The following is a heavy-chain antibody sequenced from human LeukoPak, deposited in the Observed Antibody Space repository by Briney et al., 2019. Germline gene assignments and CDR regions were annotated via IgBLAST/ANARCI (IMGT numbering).Heavy chain of an antibody. CDR1: GGSISSYY. D-gene: IGHD3-22*01. V-gene: IGHV4-59*01. J-gene: IGHJ4*02. CDR3: ARVVYYDSSGYYLYDY. Sequence: PSETLSLTSTVSGGSISSYYWSWIRQPPGKGLEWIGYIYYSGSTNYNPSLKSRVTISVDTSKNQFSLKLSSVTAVDTAVYYCARVVYYDSSGYYLYDYWGQGTLVTVSS. CDR2: IYYSGST.